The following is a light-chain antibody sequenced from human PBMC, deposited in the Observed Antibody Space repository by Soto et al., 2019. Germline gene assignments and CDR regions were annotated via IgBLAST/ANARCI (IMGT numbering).Light chain of an antibody. J-gene: IGKJ1*01. CDR2: GAS. CDR3: QQYNTWPPGT. CDR1: QSVAFN. Sequence: EIVTTQSPATLSVSPGERATLSCRASQSVAFNLAWYQQKPGQAPRLLIYGASTRATDIPARFSGSGSGTEFTLTISRLQSEDFAVYYCQQYNTWPPGTFGQGTRVEIK. V-gene: IGKV3-15*01.